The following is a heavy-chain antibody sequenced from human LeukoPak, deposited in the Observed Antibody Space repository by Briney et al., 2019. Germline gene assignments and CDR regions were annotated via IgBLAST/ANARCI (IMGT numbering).Heavy chain of an antibody. CDR1: GFTFSTYG. D-gene: IGHD3-10*01. J-gene: IGHJ6*02. CDR2: ISYDGSNK. Sequence: GGSLRLSCAASGFTFSTYGMHWVRQAPGKGLEWVIGISYDGSNKYYVDSVKGRFTISRDNSKNTLYLQMNSLRAEDTAVYYCAKARSYYYGSGSYYKEIYYYYGMDVWGQGTTVTVSS. V-gene: IGHV3-30*18. CDR3: AKARSYYYGSGSYYKEIYYYYGMDV.